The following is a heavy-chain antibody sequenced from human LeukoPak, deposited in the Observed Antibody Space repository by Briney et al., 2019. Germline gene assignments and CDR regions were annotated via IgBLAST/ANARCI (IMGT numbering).Heavy chain of an antibody. D-gene: IGHD6-19*01. Sequence: GGSLRLSCAASGFTFDDYAMHWVRQAPGKGLEWVSSISWNSGSIGYADSVKGRFTISRDNAKNSLYLQMNSLRAEDTALYYCAKGYSSGWFDYWGQGTLVTVSS. CDR3: AKGYSSGWFDY. J-gene: IGHJ4*02. CDR2: ISWNSGSI. V-gene: IGHV3-9*01. CDR1: GFTFDDYA.